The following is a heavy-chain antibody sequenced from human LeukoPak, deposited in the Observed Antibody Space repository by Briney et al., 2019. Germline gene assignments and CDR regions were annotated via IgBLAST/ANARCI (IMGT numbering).Heavy chain of an antibody. D-gene: IGHD6-19*01. Sequence: ASVKVSCKASGYTFTSYDINWVRQATGQGLEWMGWMNPNSGNTGYAQKFQGGVTMTRNTSISTAYMELSSLRSEDTAVYYCAREGAVGGYYYYYYGMDVWGQGTTVTVSS. CDR1: GYTFTSYD. CDR3: AREGAVGGYYYYYYGMDV. CDR2: MNPNSGNT. V-gene: IGHV1-8*01. J-gene: IGHJ6*02.